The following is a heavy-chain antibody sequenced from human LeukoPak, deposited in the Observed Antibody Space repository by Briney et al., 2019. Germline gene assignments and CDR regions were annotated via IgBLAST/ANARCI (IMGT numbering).Heavy chain of an antibody. D-gene: IGHD2-2*02. J-gene: IGHJ5*02. CDR2: IYYSGST. CDR1: GGSISSGGYY. Sequence: PSETLSLTCTVSGGSISSGGYYWSWIRQHPGKGLEWIGYIYYSGSTYYNPSLKSRVTISVDTSKNQFSLKLSSVTAADTAVYYCARAYCSSTSCYTFRRWFDPWGQGTLVTVSS. V-gene: IGHV4-31*03. CDR3: ARAYCSSTSCYTFRRWFDP.